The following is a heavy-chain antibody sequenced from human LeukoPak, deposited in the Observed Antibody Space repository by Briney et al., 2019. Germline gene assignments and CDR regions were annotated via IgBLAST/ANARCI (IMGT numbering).Heavy chain of an antibody. Sequence: ASVKVSCKASGFTFTSSAVQWVRQARGQRLEWIGWIVVGSGNTNYAQKFQERVTITRDMSTSTAYMELSSLRSEDTAVYYCAADTPNGDYNYYYGMDVWGKGTTVTVSS. J-gene: IGHJ6*04. CDR2: IVVGSGNT. D-gene: IGHD4-17*01. CDR3: AADTPNGDYNYYYGMDV. CDR1: GFTFTSSA. V-gene: IGHV1-58*01.